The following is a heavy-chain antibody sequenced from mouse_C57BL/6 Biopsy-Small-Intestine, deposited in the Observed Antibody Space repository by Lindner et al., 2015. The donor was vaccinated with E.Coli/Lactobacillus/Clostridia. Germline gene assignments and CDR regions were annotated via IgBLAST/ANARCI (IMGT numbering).Heavy chain of an antibody. CDR2: INYSGTT. J-gene: IGHJ3*01. CDR3: SRGLGRFAY. V-gene: IGHV3-8*01. D-gene: IGHD4-1*01. Sequence: VQLQESGPGLAKPSQTLSLTCSVTGYSITSDCWNWIRKFPGNKLEYMGYINYSGTTYYNPSLKSRISITRDTSKNQYYLQLNSVTAEDTATYYCSRGLGRFAYWGQGTLVTVSA. CDR1: GYSITSDC.